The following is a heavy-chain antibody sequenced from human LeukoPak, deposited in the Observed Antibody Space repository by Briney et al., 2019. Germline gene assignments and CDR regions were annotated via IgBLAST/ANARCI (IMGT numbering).Heavy chain of an antibody. J-gene: IGHJ3*02. CDR3: AKAPDSSSASRYAFDI. CDR2: ISGSGGST. Sequence: GGSLRLSCAASGFTFSSYGMSWVRQAPGKGLEWVSAISGSGGSTYYADSVKGWFTISRDNSKNTLYLQMNSLRAEDTAVYYCAKAPDSSSASRYAFDIWGQGTMVTVSS. CDR1: GFTFSSYG. D-gene: IGHD6-13*01. V-gene: IGHV3-23*01.